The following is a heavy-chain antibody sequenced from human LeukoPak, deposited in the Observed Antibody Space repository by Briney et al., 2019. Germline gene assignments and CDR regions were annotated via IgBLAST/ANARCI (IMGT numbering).Heavy chain of an antibody. CDR2: IRYDGSNK. J-gene: IGHJ3*02. D-gene: IGHD6-13*01. Sequence: GGSLRLSCAASGFTFSSHGMHWVRQAPGKGLEWVAFIRYDGSNKYYADSVEGRFTISRDNSKNTLYLQMNSLRAEDTAVYYCAKDHHSSSWYLGAFDIWGQGTMVTVSS. CDR3: AKDHHSSSWYLGAFDI. CDR1: GFTFSSHG. V-gene: IGHV3-30*02.